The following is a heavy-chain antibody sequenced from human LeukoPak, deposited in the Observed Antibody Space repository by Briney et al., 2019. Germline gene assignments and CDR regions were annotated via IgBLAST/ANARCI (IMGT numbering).Heavy chain of an antibody. J-gene: IGHJ4*02. V-gene: IGHV1-2*02. D-gene: IGHD3-10*01. Sequence: ASVKVSCKASGYTFTDYYMHWVRQAPGQGLEWVGWINPNSGDTNFAQKFQGRVTMTRDTSISTAYMELSRLRSDDTAVYYCARDAISRGMIDYWGQGTLVTVSS. CDR1: GYTFTDYY. CDR3: ARDAISRGMIDY. CDR2: INPNSGDT.